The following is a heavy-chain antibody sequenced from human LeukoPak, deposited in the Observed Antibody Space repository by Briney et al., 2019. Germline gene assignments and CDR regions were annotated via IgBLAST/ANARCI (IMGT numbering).Heavy chain of an antibody. CDR2: ISDGGGRT. Sequence: GGSLRLSCGASGFTFRTYAMSWVRQAPGKGQEWVSGISDGGGRTFYAESVKSRFTVSRDNSRNTLYLRMNSLRAEDTAIYYCTKNQILDDTGSWYTYWGQGTLVTVSS. CDR3: TKNQILDDTGSWYTY. CDR1: GFTFRTYA. D-gene: IGHD6-13*01. V-gene: IGHV3-23*01. J-gene: IGHJ4*02.